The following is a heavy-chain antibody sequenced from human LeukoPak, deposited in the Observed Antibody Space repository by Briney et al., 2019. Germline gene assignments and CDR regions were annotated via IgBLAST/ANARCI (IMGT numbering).Heavy chain of an antibody. D-gene: IGHD6-25*01. Sequence: SETLSFTCTVSGGSISSYYWSWMRQPAGKGLEWIGRIYTSGSTNYNPSLKSRVTMSVDTSKNQFSLKLSSVTAAVTAVNHCARVALSVYSTGEPNGAFDIWGQGTMVTVSS. J-gene: IGHJ3*02. CDR3: ARVALSVYSTGEPNGAFDI. CDR1: GGSISSYY. V-gene: IGHV4-4*07. CDR2: IYTSGST.